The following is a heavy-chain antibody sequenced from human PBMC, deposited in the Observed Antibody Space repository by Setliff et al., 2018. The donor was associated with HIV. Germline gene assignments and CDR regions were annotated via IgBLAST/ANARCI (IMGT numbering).Heavy chain of an antibody. CDR3: ARSKKRGEYPNWYFDL. CDR2: IYHSGST. V-gene: IGHV4-39*07. Sequence: SETLSLTCTVSGGSISSSSYYWGWIRQPPGKGLEWIGSIYHSGSTYYNPSLKSRVTISVDTSKNQFSLKLSSVTAADTAVYYCARSKKRGEYPNWYFDLWGRGTLVTVSS. CDR1: GGSISSSSYY. J-gene: IGHJ2*01. D-gene: IGHD3-16*01.